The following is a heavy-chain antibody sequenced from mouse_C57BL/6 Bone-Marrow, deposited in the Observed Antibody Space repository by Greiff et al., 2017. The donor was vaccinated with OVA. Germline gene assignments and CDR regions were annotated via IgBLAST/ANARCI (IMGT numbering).Heavy chain of an antibody. CDR3: ARAGWSY. J-gene: IGHJ4*01. CDR1: GFTFSSYA. Sequence: VQLKESGGGLVKPGGSLKLSCAASGFTFSSYAMSWVRQTPEKRLEWVATISDGGSYTYYPDNVKGRFTISRDNAKNNLYLQMSHLKSEDTAMYYCARAGWSYWGQGTSVTVSS. V-gene: IGHV5-4*01. CDR2: ISDGGSYT. D-gene: IGHD2-3*01.